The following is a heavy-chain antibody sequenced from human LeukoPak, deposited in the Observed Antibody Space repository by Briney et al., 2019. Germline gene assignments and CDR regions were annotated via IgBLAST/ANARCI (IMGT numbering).Heavy chain of an antibody. J-gene: IGHJ5*02. CDR2: INQVGSEE. Sequence: SGGSLRLSCAASGFTFSTYWMSWVRQAPGIGLEWVANINQVGSEEYYVDSVKGRFAISRDNAKNSLYLQMNSLRAEDTAVYYCVRDYGGTWGQGTLVTVSS. V-gene: IGHV3-7*04. D-gene: IGHD4-23*01. CDR3: VRDYGGT. CDR1: GFTFSTYW.